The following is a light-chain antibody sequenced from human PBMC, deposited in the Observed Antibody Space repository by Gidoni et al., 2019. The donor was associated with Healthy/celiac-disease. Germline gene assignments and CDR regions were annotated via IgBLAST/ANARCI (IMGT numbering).Light chain of an antibody. J-gene: IGKJ3*01. V-gene: IGKV3-11*01. CDR1: QGVSSY. CDR2: DAS. CDR3: QQRSNWPS. Sequence: EIVLTQSPATLSLSPGERATLSCRASQGVSSYLAWYQQKPGQAPRLLIYDASNRATGIPARFSGSGSGTDFTLTISRLEPEDFAVYYCQQRSNWPSFGPGTKVDIK.